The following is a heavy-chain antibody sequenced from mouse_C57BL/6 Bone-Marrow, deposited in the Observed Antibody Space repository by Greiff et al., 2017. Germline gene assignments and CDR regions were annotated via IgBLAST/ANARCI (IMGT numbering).Heavy chain of an antibody. CDR1: GFTFSDYG. J-gene: IGHJ4*01. D-gene: IGHD1-1*01. Sequence: EVQRVESGGGLVKPGGSLKLSCAASGFTFSDYGMHWVRQAPEKGLEWVAYISSGSSTIYYADTVKGRFTISRDNAKNTLFLQMTRLRSEETAMYDCARRGYGSSYDAMDYWGQGTSVTVSS. CDR3: ARRGYGSSYDAMDY. CDR2: ISSGSSTI. V-gene: IGHV5-17*01.